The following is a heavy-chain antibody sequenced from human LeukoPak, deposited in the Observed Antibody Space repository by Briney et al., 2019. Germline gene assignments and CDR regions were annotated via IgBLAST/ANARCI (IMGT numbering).Heavy chain of an antibody. Sequence: GGSLRLSCAASGFTFSSYAMHWVRQAPGRGLEWVAVISYDGSYKHYSDSVKGRFTISRDNSKNTLYLQVNSLRAEDTAVYYCARTGGSRQYYFDYWGQGTLVTVSS. V-gene: IGHV3-30*04. J-gene: IGHJ4*02. CDR2: ISYDGSYK. CDR1: GFTFSSYA. D-gene: IGHD3-16*01. CDR3: ARTGGSRQYYFDY.